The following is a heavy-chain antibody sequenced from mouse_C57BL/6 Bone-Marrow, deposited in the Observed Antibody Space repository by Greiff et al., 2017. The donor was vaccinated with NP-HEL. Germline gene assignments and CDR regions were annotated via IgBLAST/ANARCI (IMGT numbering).Heavy chain of an antibody. CDR2: INPSNGGT. V-gene: IGHV1-53*01. D-gene: IGHD1-1*01. CDR3: ARWFTTVVGVDY. CDR1: GYTFTSYW. J-gene: IGHJ4*01. Sequence: VKLMESGTELVKPGASVKLSCKASGYTFTSYWMHWVKQRPGQGLEWIGNINPSNGGTNYNEKFKSKATLTVDKSSSTAYMQLSSLTSEDSAVYYCARWFTTVVGVDYWGQGTSVTVSS.